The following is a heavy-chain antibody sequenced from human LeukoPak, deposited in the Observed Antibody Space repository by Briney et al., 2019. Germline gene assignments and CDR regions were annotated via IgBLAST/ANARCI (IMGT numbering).Heavy chain of an antibody. CDR1: GFTFSSHW. CDR3: ARWRTTNWSEFDY. V-gene: IGHV3-7*05. CDR2: INQDGSEI. J-gene: IGHJ4*02. D-gene: IGHD1-1*01. Sequence: GSLRLSCAASGFTFSSHWVAWLRQAPGKGLEYVAYINQDGSEIYYVDSVKGRFTVSRDNAKNSLYLQMNSLRAEDTAVYFCARWRTTNWSEFDYWGQGTLVTVSS.